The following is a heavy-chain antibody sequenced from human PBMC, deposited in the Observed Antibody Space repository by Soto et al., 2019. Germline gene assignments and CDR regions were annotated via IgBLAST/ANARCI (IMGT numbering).Heavy chain of an antibody. D-gene: IGHD3-3*01. CDR3: VKDKERGGYDSDFDS. Sequence: EVQLLESGGGLIQPGGSLRLSCAASGFIIGSYGMGWVRQAPGKGLEWVSTITGGNTYYAASVKGRFTISRDNYKNTLYLQMGSLRAEDTALYYCVKDKERGGYDSDFDSWGQGTLVTVSS. CDR1: GFIIGSYG. J-gene: IGHJ4*02. V-gene: IGHV3-23*01. CDR2: ITGGNT.